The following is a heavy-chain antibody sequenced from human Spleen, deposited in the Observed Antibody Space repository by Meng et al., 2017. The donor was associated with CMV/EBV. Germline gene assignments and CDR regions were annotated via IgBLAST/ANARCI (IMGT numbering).Heavy chain of an antibody. CDR3: ARLPHQILRYSSPSSYYYYGMDV. D-gene: IGHD6-6*01. Sequence: GESLKISCKGSGYSFTSYWIGWVRQMPGKGLEWMGIIYPGDSDTRYSPSFQGQVTISADKSISTAYLQWSSLKASDTAMYYCARLPHQILRYSSPSSYYYYGMDVWGQGTTVTVSS. J-gene: IGHJ6*02. V-gene: IGHV5-51*01. CDR1: GYSFTSYW. CDR2: IYPGDSDT.